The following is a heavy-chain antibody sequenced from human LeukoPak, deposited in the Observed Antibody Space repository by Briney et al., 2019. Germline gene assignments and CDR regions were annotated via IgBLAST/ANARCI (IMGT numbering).Heavy chain of an antibody. CDR2: IQHDGTEK. J-gene: IGHJ5*02. Sequence: GGSLRLSCAASGFTFSSYSMTWVRQAPGKGLEWVANIQHDGTEKNYVDSVRGRFTISRDNAKTSLYLQMNSLRAEDTAVYYCAGDSVSIAGRLRTVTKSWGQGTLVTVSS. CDR3: AGDSVSIAGRLRTVTKS. CDR1: GFTFSSYS. V-gene: IGHV3-7*01. D-gene: IGHD4-17*01.